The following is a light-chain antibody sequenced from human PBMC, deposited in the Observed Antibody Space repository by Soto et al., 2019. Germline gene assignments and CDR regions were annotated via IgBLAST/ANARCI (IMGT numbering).Light chain of an antibody. CDR3: SSYAGSNNHVL. Sequence: QYALTQPPSAFGSPGQSVTISCTRTSSDVGGYHYVSWYQQHPGKAPKLMIYEVSKRPSGVPDRFSGSKSGNTASLTVSGLQAEDEADYYCSSYAGSNNHVLFGGGTKLTV. CDR2: EVS. CDR1: SSDVGGYHY. V-gene: IGLV2-8*01. J-gene: IGLJ2*01.